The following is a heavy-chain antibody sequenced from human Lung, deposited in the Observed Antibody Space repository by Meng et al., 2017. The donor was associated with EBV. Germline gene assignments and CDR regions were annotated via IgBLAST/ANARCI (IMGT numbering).Heavy chain of an antibody. J-gene: IGHJ4*02. CDR3: AKTSGMLIGSFDY. CDR2: ISATGGST. Sequence: GRLVGSGGALVKPGGSRRLSCAASGFTFSQDYMTWVRQAPGKGLEWASTISATGGSTYYADSVKGRFTISRDNSKNTLVLQMISLRVEDTALYYCAKTSGMLIGSFDYWGQGALVTVSS. CDR1: GFTFSQDY. V-gene: IGHV3-23*04. D-gene: IGHD2-8*01.